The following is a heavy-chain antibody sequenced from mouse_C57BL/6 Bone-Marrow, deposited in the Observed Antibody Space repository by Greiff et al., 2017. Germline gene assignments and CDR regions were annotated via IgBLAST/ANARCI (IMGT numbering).Heavy chain of an antibody. Sequence: EVMLVESGGGLVKPGGSLKLSCAASGFTFSSYAMSWVRQTPEKRLEWVATISDGGSYTYYPDNVKGRFTISRDNAKNNLYLPMSHMKSEDTAMYYWARERGGLLYFDYWGQGTTLTVSS. CDR2: ISDGGSYT. CDR1: GFTFSSYA. CDR3: ARERGGLLYFDY. J-gene: IGHJ2*01. D-gene: IGHD2-3*01. V-gene: IGHV5-4*01.